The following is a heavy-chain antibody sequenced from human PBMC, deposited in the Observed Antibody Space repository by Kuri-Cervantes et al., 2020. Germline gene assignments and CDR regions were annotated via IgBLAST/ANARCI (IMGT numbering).Heavy chain of an antibody. V-gene: IGHV4-39*01. Sequence: GSLRLSCTVSGGSISSSSYYWGWIRQSPGKGLEWIGRIDNSGGTFYNPSLNSRVTISAITSKNQFSLKVRSATTADTAVYYCARPVSGWYAFDYWGQGTLVTVSS. D-gene: IGHD6-19*01. CDR3: ARPVSGWYAFDY. J-gene: IGHJ4*02. CDR2: IDNSGGT. CDR1: GGSISSSSYY.